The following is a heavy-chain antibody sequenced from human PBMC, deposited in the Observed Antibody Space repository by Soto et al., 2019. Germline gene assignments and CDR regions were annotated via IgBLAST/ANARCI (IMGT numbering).Heavy chain of an antibody. CDR3: GRRRAACGTLTLDY. J-gene: IGHJ4*02. Sequence: GGSLRLSCAASGFIFTGYNMNWVRQAPGKGLEWVSSISSGSSYIYYADSVKGRFTISRDNTKNSLYLQMNTLRAEDTALYYCGRRRAACGTLTLDYWGQGTRVIVSS. CDR2: ISSGSSYI. V-gene: IGHV3-21*01. D-gene: IGHD6-13*01. CDR1: GFIFTGYN.